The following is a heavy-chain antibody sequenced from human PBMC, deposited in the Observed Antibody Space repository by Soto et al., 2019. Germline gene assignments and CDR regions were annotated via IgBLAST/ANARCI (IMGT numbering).Heavy chain of an antibody. CDR2: IYYSGST. J-gene: IGHJ2*01. Sequence: QLQLQESGPGLVKPSETLSLTCTVSGGSISSSSYYWGWIRQPPGKGLEWIGSIYYSGSTYYNPSLKSRVTISVDTSKNQFSLKLSSVTAADTAVYYCARLEYSSSWDYGLSVGYSSSWDYWYFDLWGRGTLVTVSS. CDR3: ARLEYSSSWDYGLSVGYSSSWDYWYFDL. D-gene: IGHD6-13*01. CDR1: GGSISSSSYY. V-gene: IGHV4-39*01.